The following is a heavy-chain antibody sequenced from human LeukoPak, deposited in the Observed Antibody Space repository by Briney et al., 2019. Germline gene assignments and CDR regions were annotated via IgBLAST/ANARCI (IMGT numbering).Heavy chain of an antibody. CDR3: AREPEGYYFDH. Sequence: ASVKVSCKASGYTFTSYGISWVRQAPGQGLECMGWISAYNGNTNYAQKLQGRVTMTTDTSTSTAYMELRSLRSDHTAVYYCAREPEGYYFDHWGQGTLVTVSS. CDR1: GYTFTSYG. V-gene: IGHV1-18*01. D-gene: IGHD1-14*01. J-gene: IGHJ4*02. CDR2: ISAYNGNT.